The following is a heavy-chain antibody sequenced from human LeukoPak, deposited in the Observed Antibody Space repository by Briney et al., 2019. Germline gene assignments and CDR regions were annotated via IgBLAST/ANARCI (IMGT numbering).Heavy chain of an antibody. V-gene: IGHV3-53*01. J-gene: IGHJ3*01. Sequence: QSGGSLRLSCAASGFIVSNNYMGWVRQAPGKGLEWGSVIYRDGDTYYSDSVKGRFTISRDISRNTVYLQMNSLGAEDTAVYYCARELPLAYGHHDAFDVWGQGTMVTVSS. CDR2: IYRDGDT. CDR3: ARELPLAYGHHDAFDV. CDR1: GFIVSNNY. D-gene: IGHD3-16*01.